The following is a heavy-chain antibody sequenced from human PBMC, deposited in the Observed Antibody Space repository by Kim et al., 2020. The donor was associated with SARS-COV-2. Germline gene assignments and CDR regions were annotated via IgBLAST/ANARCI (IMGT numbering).Heavy chain of an antibody. J-gene: IGHJ5*02. CDR1: GFTFSSYS. Sequence: GGSLRLSCAASGFTFSSYSMNWVRQAPGKGLEWVSSISSSSSYIYYADSVKGRFTISRDNAKNSLYLQMNSLRAEDTAVYYCAPFLAAAGTFDPWGQGTLVTVSS. CDR2: ISSSSSYI. V-gene: IGHV3-21*01. D-gene: IGHD6-13*01. CDR3: APFLAAAGTFDP.